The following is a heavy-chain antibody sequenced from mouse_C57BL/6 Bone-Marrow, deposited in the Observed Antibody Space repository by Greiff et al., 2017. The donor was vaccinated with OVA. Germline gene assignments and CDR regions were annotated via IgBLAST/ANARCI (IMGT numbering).Heavy chain of an antibody. CDR1: GYAFSSSW. CDR3: AREGDSNYVYWYFDV. D-gene: IGHD2-5*01. CDR2: IYPGAGDT. Sequence: QVQLQQSGPELVKPGASVKISCKASGYAFSSSWLNWVKQRPGQGLEWIGRIYPGAGDTNYNGKFKGKATLNADKSSSTAYMQLSSLTSEDSAVYFCAREGDSNYVYWYFDVWGTGTTVTVSS. J-gene: IGHJ1*03. V-gene: IGHV1-82*01.